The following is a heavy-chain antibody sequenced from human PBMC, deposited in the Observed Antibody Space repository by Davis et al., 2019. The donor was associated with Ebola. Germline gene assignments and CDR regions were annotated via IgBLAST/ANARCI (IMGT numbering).Heavy chain of an antibody. D-gene: IGHD7-27*01. CDR2: VILVFGTI. CDR1: GGTFSSYA. V-gene: IGHV1-69*13. J-gene: IGHJ4*02. CDR3: ARESGAGGSFDH. Sequence: SVKVSCKASGGTFSSYAITWVRQAPGQGLEWMGGVILVFGTITYAERFQGRVTITADESTNTVYMELTSLGSEDTAVYYCARESGAGGSFDHWGQGTPVTVSS.